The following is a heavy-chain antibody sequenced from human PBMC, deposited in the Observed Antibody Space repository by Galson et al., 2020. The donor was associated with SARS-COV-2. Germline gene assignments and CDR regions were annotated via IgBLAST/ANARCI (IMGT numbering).Heavy chain of an antibody. Sequence: ASVKVSCKASGYTFTSYGISWVRQAPGQGLEWMGWISAYNGNTNYAQKLQGRVTMTTDTSTSTAYMELRSLRSDDTAVYYCARDLTRIVGASRAGYGGQGTLVTVSS. J-gene: IGHJ4*02. V-gene: IGHV1-18*04. D-gene: IGHD1-26*01. CDR1: GYTFTSYG. CDR2: ISAYNGNT. CDR3: ARDLTRIVGASRAGY.